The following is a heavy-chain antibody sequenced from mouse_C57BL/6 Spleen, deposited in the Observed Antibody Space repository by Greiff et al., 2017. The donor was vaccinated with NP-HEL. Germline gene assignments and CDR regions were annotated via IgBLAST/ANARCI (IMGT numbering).Heavy chain of an antibody. CDR2: ISSGGDYI. D-gene: IGHD4-1*01. CDR3: TRRGLGDYAMDY. J-gene: IGHJ4*01. Sequence: EVQVVESGEGLVKPGGSLKLSCAASGFTFSSYAMSWVRQTPEKRLEWVAYISSGGDYIYYADTVKGRFTISRDNARNTLYLQMSSLKSEDTAMYYCTRRGLGDYAMDYWGQGTSVTVSS. CDR1: GFTFSSYA. V-gene: IGHV5-9-1*02.